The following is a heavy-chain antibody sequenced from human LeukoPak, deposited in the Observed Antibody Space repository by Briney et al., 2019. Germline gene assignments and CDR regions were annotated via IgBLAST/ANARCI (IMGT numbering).Heavy chain of an antibody. CDR3: ARWVGATWAFDI. Sequence: GGSLRLSCAASGVTFSSYAMSWVRQAPGKGLEWVSSISPGGGSTYYADSVRGRFTISRDNSKNTLYLQMSSLRAEDTAVYYCARWVGATWAFDIWGQGTMVTVSS. CDR2: ISPGGGST. D-gene: IGHD1-26*01. J-gene: IGHJ3*02. V-gene: IGHV3-23*01. CDR1: GVTFSSYA.